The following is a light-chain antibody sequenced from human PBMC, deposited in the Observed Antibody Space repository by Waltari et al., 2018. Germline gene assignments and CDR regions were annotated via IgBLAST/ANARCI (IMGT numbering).Light chain of an antibody. CDR3: QTGGHGTGV. CDR1: SGHSTNV. J-gene: IGLJ3*02. Sequence: QLVLTQSPSASASLGASVKLTCTLSSGHSTNVIAWLQKRPEQGPRYLMKVNSDGSHNKGDEIPGRVSGSSAGAERYLTISSLQSEDEADYYCQTGGHGTGVFGGGTKLTVL. V-gene: IGLV4-69*01. CDR2: VNSDGSH.